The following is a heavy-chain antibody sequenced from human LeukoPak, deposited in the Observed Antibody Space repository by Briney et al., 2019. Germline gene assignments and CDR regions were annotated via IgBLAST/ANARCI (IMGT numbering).Heavy chain of an antibody. CDR3: ARIVLTPPYGMDV. D-gene: IGHD2/OR15-2a*01. V-gene: IGHV3-21*01. J-gene: IGHJ6*02. Sequence: GGSLRLSCVASRFTFSTYSMTWVRRAPGTGLEWVSSISFGGGHIFYTDSVKGRFTIFRDDSKNSLYLEMNSLRAEDTAVYFCARIVLTPPYGMDVWGQGTTVTVSS. CDR2: ISFGGGHI. CDR1: RFTFSTYS.